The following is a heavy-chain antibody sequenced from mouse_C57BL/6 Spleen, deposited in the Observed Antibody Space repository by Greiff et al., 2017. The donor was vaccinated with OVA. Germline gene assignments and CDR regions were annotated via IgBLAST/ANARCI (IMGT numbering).Heavy chain of an antibody. Sequence: QVQLQQSGAELVMPGASVKMSCKASGYTFTSYWMDWVKQRPGHGLEWIGDIYPGDGYTNYNEKFKGKATLTADKSSSTAYMQLSSLTSEDSAVYYCARHNYAGARRFYFDDWGQGTTLTASS. D-gene: IGHD3-3*01. CDR2: IYPGDGYT. J-gene: IGHJ2*01. CDR1: GYTFTSYW. V-gene: IGHV1-63*01. CDR3: ARHNYAGARRFYFDD.